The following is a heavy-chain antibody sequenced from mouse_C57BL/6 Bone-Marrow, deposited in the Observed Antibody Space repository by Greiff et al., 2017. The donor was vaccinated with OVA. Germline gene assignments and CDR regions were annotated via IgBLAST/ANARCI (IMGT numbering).Heavy chain of an antibody. D-gene: IGHD2-4*01. Sequence: QVQLQQPGAELVKPGASVKLSCKASGYTFTSYGMHWVKQRPGQGLEWIGMINPNSGSTNYNEKFKSRATLTVDKSSSTAYMQLSSLTSEDSAVYCCAGDYEFAYWGQGTLVTVSA. V-gene: IGHV1-64*01. CDR1: GYTFTSYG. CDR3: AGDYEFAY. CDR2: INPNSGST. J-gene: IGHJ3*01.